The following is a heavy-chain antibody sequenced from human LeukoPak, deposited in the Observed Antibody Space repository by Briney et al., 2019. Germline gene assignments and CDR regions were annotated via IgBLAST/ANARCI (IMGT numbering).Heavy chain of an antibody. V-gene: IGHV4-34*01. CDR3: ARKNYYYYMDV. CDR1: GGSFSGYY. CDR2: INHSGST. J-gene: IGHJ6*03. Sequence: SETLSLTCAVYGGSFSGYYWSWIRQPPGKGLEWIGEINHSGSTNYNPSLKSRVTISVDTSKNQFSLKLSSVTAADTAVYYCARKNYYYYMDVWGKGTTVTVSS.